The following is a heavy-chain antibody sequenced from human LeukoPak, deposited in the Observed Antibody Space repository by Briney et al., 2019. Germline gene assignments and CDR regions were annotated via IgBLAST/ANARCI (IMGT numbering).Heavy chain of an antibody. D-gene: IGHD6-19*01. CDR3: ARDIDLWLVDDAFDI. CDR1: GFTFSSYW. CDR2: INSDGSST. V-gene: IGHV3-74*01. Sequence: GGSLRLSCAASGFTFSSYWMHWVRHAPGKGLVWVSRINSDGSSTSYADSVKGRFTISRDNAKNTLYLQMNSLRAEDTAVYYCARDIDLWLVDDAFDIWGQGTMVTVSS. J-gene: IGHJ3*02.